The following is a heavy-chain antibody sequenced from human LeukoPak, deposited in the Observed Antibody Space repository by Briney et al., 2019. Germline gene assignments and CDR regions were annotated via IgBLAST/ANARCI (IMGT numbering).Heavy chain of an antibody. CDR1: GGSCRGYY. D-gene: IGHD1-1*01. J-gene: IGHJ4*02. V-gene: IGHV4-34*01. CDR2: INHSGST. Sequence: KPSETLSLTCAVYGGSCRGYYWSWIRQPPGKGLEWIGEINHSGSTNYNPSLKSRVTISVDTSKNQFSLKLSSVTAADTAVYYCARETGTPERYYFDYWGQGTLVTVSS. CDR3: ARETGTPERYYFDY.